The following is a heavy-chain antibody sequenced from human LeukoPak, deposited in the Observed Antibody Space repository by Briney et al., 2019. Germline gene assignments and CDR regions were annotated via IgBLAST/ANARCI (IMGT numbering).Heavy chain of an antibody. Sequence: PGGSLRLSCAASGFTFSSYGMSWVRQAPEKGLEWVSDISGSGGSTYYADSVKGRFTISRDNSKNTLYLQMNSLRAEDTAVYYCAKGHCSGGSCYSVDFDYWGQGTLVTVSS. V-gene: IGHV3-23*01. J-gene: IGHJ4*02. CDR1: GFTFSSYG. CDR3: AKGHCSGGSCYSVDFDY. CDR2: ISGSGGST. D-gene: IGHD2-15*01.